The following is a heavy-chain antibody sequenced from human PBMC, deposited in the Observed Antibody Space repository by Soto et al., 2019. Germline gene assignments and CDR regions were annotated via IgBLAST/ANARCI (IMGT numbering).Heavy chain of an antibody. CDR3: ARDAYLGSGSYAY. V-gene: IGHV3-33*01. D-gene: IGHD3-10*01. J-gene: IGHJ4*02. CDR1: GFTFSSYC. CDR2: IWYDGSNK. Sequence: GGSLRLSCAAPGFTFSSYCRHWVRQARGKGLEWGAIIWYDGSNKNYAAAMKGRFTISRDDSKNTLYLQMNSLRAEDTAVYYCARDAYLGSGSYAYWGQGTLVTVSS.